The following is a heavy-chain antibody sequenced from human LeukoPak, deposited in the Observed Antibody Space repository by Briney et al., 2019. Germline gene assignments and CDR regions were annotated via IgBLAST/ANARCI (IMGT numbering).Heavy chain of an antibody. CDR2: IKQDGSEK. D-gene: IGHD3-10*01. CDR1: GFTFSSYW. J-gene: IGHJ4*02. Sequence: VGSLRLSCAASGFTFSSYWMSWVRQAPGKGLEWVANIKQDGSEKYYVDSVKGRFTISRDNAKNSLYLQMNSLRAEDTAVYYCAREGLSDGSGSYYVRRRTYYFDYWGQGTLVTVSS. V-gene: IGHV3-7*01. CDR3: AREGLSDGSGSYYVRRRTYYFDY.